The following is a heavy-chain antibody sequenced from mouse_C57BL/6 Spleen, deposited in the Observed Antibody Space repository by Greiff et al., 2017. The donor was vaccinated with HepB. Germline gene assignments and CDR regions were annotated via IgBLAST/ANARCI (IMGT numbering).Heavy chain of an antibody. Sequence: VQLQQSGAELMKPGASVKLSCKATGYTFTGYWIEWVKQRPGHGLEWIGEILTGSGSTNYNEKFKGKATFTADTSSNTAYMQLSSLTTEDSAIYYCARHYDYSWFAYWGQGTLVTVSA. CDR1: GYTFTGYW. D-gene: IGHD2-4*01. V-gene: IGHV1-9*01. CDR3: ARHYDYSWFAY. J-gene: IGHJ3*01. CDR2: ILTGSGST.